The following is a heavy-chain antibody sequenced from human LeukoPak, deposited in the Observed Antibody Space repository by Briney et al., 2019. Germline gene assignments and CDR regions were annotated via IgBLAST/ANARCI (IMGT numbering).Heavy chain of an antibody. Sequence: ASVKVSCKASGYTFTDYHIHWVRQAPGQGLEWMGWINTNTGNPTYAQGFTGRFVFSLDTSVSTAYLQISSLKAEDTAVYYCASSHYYGSGSHDYWGQGTLVTVSS. CDR1: GYTFTDYH. V-gene: IGHV7-4-1*02. CDR3: ASSHYYGSGSHDY. J-gene: IGHJ4*02. D-gene: IGHD3-10*01. CDR2: INTNTGNP.